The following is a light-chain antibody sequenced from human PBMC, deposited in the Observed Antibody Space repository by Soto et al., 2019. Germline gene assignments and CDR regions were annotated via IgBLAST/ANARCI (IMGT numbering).Light chain of an antibody. V-gene: IGKV3-20*01. CDR2: GVS. Sequence: EIVLMQSPGTLSLSPGERATLSCRASQSVSNSYLAWYQQKPGQAPRLLIYGVSSRATGIPDRFSGSGSGTDFTLTISRLEPEDFAVYYCQQYGTSLGITFGQGTRLEIK. CDR1: QSVSNSY. CDR3: QQYGTSLGIT. J-gene: IGKJ5*01.